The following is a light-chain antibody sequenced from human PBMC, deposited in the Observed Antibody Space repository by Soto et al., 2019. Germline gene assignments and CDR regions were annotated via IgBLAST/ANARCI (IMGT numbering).Light chain of an antibody. CDR1: SSDVGAYNY. J-gene: IGLJ2*01. CDR3: SSYTSSGTVV. V-gene: IGLV2-14*01. Sequence: QSALTQPASVSGSPGQSITISCTGTSSDVGAYNYVSWYQQHPAKAPKLMIYDVNNRPSGVSNRFSGSKSGNTASLTISGLQGEDEADYYCSSYTSSGTVVFGGGTKVTVL. CDR2: DVN.